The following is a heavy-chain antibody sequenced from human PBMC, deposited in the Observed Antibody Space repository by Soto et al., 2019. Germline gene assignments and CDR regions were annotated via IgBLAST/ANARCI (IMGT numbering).Heavy chain of an antibody. CDR2: ISYDGSNK. D-gene: IGHD2-15*01. Sequence: GGSLRLSCAASGFTFSSYGMHWVRQAPGKGLEWVAVISYDGSNKYYADSVKGRFTISRDNSKNTLYLQMNSLRAEDTAVYYCAKDYCSGGSCYPSDYYYGMDVWGQGTTVTVSS. V-gene: IGHV3-30*18. CDR1: GFTFSSYG. J-gene: IGHJ6*02. CDR3: AKDYCSGGSCYPSDYYYGMDV.